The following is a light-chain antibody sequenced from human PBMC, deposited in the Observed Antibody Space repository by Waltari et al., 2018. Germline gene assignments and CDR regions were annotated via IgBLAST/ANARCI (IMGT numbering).Light chain of an antibody. Sequence: DIVMTQSPDSLAVSLGGRATIHCKSSQNVLYDSNNKNYLAWYQQKPGQPPKLLMYWASTRESGVPDRFSGSGSGTDFTLTISSLQAEDVAVYYCQQYYSTPLTFGGGTKVEIK. CDR2: WAS. CDR3: QQYYSTPLT. CDR1: QNVLYDSNNKNY. V-gene: IGKV4-1*01. J-gene: IGKJ4*01.